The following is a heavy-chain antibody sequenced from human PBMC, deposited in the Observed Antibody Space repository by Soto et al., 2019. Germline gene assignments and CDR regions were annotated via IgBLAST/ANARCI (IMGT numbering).Heavy chain of an antibody. CDR1: GFTFSSYG. CDR2: ISYDGSNK. CDR3: AKDRSSGWYGAFDI. D-gene: IGHD6-19*01. J-gene: IGHJ3*02. Sequence: QVQLVESGGGVVQPGRSLRLSCAASGFTFSSYGMHWVRQDPGKGLEWVAVISYDGSNKYYADSVKGRFTISRDNSKNTLYLQMNSLRAEDTAVYSCAKDRSSGWYGAFDIWGQGTMVTVSS. V-gene: IGHV3-30*18.